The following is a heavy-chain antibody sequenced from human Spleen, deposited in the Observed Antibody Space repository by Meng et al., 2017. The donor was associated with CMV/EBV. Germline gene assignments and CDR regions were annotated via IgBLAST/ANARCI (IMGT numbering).Heavy chain of an antibody. V-gene: IGHV3-74*01. CDR3: ARDSRFGVVNSVDY. Sequence: GESLKISCAASGFTFSTFEMNWVRQGPGKGLVWVSRINSDGSSTTYADSVKGRFTISRDNSKKTLYLQMNSLRAEDTAVYYCARDSRFGVVNSVDYWGQGTLVTVSS. CDR2: INSDGSST. CDR1: GFTFSTFE. J-gene: IGHJ4*02. D-gene: IGHD3-3*01.